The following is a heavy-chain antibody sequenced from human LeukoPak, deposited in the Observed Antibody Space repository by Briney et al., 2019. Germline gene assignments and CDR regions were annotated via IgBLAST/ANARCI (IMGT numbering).Heavy chain of an antibody. Sequence: SETLSPTCNVSGDSIPSYYWSWIRRPPGKRLEWIGFILYTGSANYNPSLESRISISVDTSKSQFSLTVKSVTAADTAAYYCARVRRVSSSYSTNYYYMDVWGKGTTVTVSS. D-gene: IGHD6-6*01. V-gene: IGHV4-59*01. CDR1: GDSIPSYY. CDR2: ILYTGSA. J-gene: IGHJ6*03. CDR3: ARVRRVSSSYSTNYYYMDV.